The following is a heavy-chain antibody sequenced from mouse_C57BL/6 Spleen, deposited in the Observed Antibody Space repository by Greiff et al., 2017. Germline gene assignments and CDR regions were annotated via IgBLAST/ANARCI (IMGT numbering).Heavy chain of an antibody. Sequence: EVQLQQSGPGLVKPSQSLSLTCSVTGYSITSGYYWNWIRQFPGNKLEWMGYISYDGSNNYNPSLKNRISITRDTSKNQFFLKLNSVTTEDTATYYCASEYDYDKTWFAYWGQGTLVTVSA. V-gene: IGHV3-6*01. CDR2: ISYDGSN. CDR3: ASEYDYDKTWFAY. D-gene: IGHD2-4*01. J-gene: IGHJ3*01. CDR1: GYSITSGYY.